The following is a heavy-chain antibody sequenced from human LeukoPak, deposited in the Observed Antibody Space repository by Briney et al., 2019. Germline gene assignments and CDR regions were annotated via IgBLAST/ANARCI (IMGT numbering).Heavy chain of an antibody. CDR1: GFTFSSYW. CDR2: IKQDGSEK. J-gene: IGHJ3*02. V-gene: IGHV3-7*01. D-gene: IGHD2-15*01. CDR3: AREYCSGGSCYSSLDTFDI. Sequence: GGSLRLSCAAYGFTFSSYWMSRVRQAPGKGLEWVANIKQDGSEKYYVDSVKGRFTISRDNAKNSLYLQMNSLRAEDTAVYYCAREYCSGGSCYSSLDTFDIWGQGTMVTVSS.